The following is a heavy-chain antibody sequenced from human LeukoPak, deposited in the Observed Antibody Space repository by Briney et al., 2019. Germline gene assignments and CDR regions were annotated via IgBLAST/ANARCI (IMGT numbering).Heavy chain of an antibody. CDR3: AREDNPLWFDP. Sequence: GRSLRLSCAASGLTFSTYGMHWVRQAPGKGLEWVAVIVYDGSDKYYADSVKGRFTISRDSSNNTLHLQMNSLRAEDTALYYCAREDNPLWFDPWGQGTLVTVSS. V-gene: IGHV3-30*03. CDR1: GLTFSTYG. J-gene: IGHJ5*02. D-gene: IGHD1-1*01. CDR2: IVYDGSDK.